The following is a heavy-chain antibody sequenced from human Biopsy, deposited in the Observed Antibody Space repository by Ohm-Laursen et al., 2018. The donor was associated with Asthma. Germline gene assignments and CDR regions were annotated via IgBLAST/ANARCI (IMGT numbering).Heavy chain of an antibody. CDR3: ARVPTTLRYFDL. J-gene: IGHJ2*01. Sequence: TLSLTCTVSGGSVSSGSYYWSWIRQPPGKGLARVSYISYSGSTDYNPSLKSRLTISMDTSKSQFSLKLSSVTAADTAVYYCARVPTTLRYFDLWGRGTLVTVSS. D-gene: IGHD2-15*01. V-gene: IGHV4-61*01. CDR2: ISYSGST. CDR1: GGSVSSGSYY.